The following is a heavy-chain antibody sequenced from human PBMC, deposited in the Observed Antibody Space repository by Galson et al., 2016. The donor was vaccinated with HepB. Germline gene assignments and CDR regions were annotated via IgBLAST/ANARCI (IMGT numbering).Heavy chain of an antibody. V-gene: IGHV1-46*01. CDR3: ARSTTRSGDYGSCFDP. J-gene: IGHJ5*02. D-gene: IGHD4-17*01. CDR2: INPSGGNT. Sequence: SVKVSCKASGFTFTSYYMHWVRQAPGQGLEWMGMINPSGGNTDYSQKFQGRLTMTRDTSTSTVYMELNSLRSEDTALYFCARSTTRSGDYGSCFDPWGQGTLVTVSS. CDR1: GFTFTSYY.